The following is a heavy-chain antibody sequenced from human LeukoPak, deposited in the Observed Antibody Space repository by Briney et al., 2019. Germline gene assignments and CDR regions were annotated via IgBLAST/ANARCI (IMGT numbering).Heavy chain of an antibody. CDR2: MNPNSGNT. Sequence: ASVKVSCKASGYAFTSYDINWVRQATGQGLEWMGWMNPNSGNTGYAQKFQGRVTMTRNTSISTAYMELSSLRAEDTAVYYCAKGEYCSSTSCYILSFDYWGQGTLVTVSS. J-gene: IGHJ4*02. D-gene: IGHD2-2*02. V-gene: IGHV1-8*01. CDR1: GYAFTSYD. CDR3: AKGEYCSSTSCYILSFDY.